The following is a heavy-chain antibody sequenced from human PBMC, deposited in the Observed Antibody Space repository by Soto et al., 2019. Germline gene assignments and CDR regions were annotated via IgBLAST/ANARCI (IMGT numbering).Heavy chain of an antibody. V-gene: IGHV4-30-2*01. D-gene: IGHD2-2*01. CDR2: VSHDENT. CDR1: GGSISSVDYS. CDR3: ARGATEGVPAAIHFDY. Sequence: SETLSLTCTVSGGSISSVDYSWSWIRQPPGKGLEWIGDVSHDENTHYNPSLKSRVTISVDRSKNQFSLKLNSATAADTAVYYCARGATEGVPAAIHFDYWGQGTLVTVYS. J-gene: IGHJ4*02.